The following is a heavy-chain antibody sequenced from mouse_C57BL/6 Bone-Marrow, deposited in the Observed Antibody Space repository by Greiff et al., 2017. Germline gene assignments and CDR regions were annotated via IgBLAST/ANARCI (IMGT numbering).Heavy chain of an antibody. CDR1: GFSFPSYG. CDR2: IWSGGST. J-gene: IGHJ3*01. D-gene: IGHD2-3*01. Sequence: VKLVESGPGLVQPSQSLSITCTVSGFSFPSYGVHWVRQSPGKGLEWLGVIWSGGSTDYYAAFISRLSISKDNSESQVFFKLNMLQADDTAIDYCAREGYSFAYWGQGTLVTVSA. CDR3: AREGYSFAY. V-gene: IGHV2-2*01.